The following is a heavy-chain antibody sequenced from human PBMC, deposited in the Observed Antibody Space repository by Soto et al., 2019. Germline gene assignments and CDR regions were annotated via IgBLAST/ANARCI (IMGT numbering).Heavy chain of an antibody. Sequence: QVQLQESGPGLVKPSETLSLTCTVSGGSISSYYWSWIRQPPGKGLEWIGYIYYSGSTNYDPSLKSRVTISVDTSKNQLPLKLSSVTAADTAVYYCARHDGVAAAGTEYNWFDPWGQGTLVTVSS. CDR3: ARHDGVAAAGTEYNWFDP. D-gene: IGHD6-13*01. CDR2: IYYSGST. J-gene: IGHJ5*02. CDR1: GGSISSYY. V-gene: IGHV4-59*08.